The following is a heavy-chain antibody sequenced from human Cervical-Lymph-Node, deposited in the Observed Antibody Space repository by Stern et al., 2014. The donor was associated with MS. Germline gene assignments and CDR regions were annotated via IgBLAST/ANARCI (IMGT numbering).Heavy chain of an antibody. CDR1: GASISSGTSY. V-gene: IGHV4-61*02. CDR2: LHASGAT. D-gene: IGHD1-26*01. J-gene: IGHJ4*02. Sequence: QVQLQESGPGLVKPSQTLSLTCTVSGASISSGTSYWSWIRQPAGGGLEWIGRLHASGATYYKPSLKSRVTLSGDTPQNQFSLNLNAVTAADTAVYYCARGHWELLGNNYFDSWGQGTLVTVSS. CDR3: ARGHWELLGNNYFDS.